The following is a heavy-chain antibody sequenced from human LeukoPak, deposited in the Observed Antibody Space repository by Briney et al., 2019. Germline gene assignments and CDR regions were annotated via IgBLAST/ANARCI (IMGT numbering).Heavy chain of an antibody. V-gene: IGHV3-66*01. CDR2: VYSSGTS. J-gene: IGHJ4*02. CDR3: AKARSSYQWGFFDH. Sequence: PGGSLRLSCAASGFNVSNNFMRWVRQAPGKGLQWVSLVYSSGTSYLADSVKGRFSISRDKLKNNVFLQMNNLRVDDTAVYYCAKARSSYQWGFFDHWGQGILVSVSA. CDR1: GFNVSNNF. D-gene: IGHD3-10*01.